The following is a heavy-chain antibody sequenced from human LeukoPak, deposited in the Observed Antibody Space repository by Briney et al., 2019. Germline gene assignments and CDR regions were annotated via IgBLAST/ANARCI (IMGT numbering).Heavy chain of an antibody. J-gene: IGHJ4*02. CDR1: GFTFSSYA. Sequence: GGSLRLSCAASGFTFSSYAMHWVRQAPGKGLEWVAVISYDGSNKYYADSVKGRFTISRDNSKNTLYLQMNSLRAEDTAVYYCAKGDDSSGYYSSFDYWGQGTLVTVSS. D-gene: IGHD3-22*01. V-gene: IGHV3-30*04. CDR3: AKGDDSSGYYSSFDY. CDR2: ISYDGSNK.